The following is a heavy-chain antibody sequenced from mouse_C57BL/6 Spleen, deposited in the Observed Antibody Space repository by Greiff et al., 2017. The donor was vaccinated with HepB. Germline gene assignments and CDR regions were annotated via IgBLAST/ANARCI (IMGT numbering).Heavy chain of an antibody. D-gene: IGHD2-4*01. CDR3: ASYDYDDAMDY. CDR1: GFNIKDYY. CDR2: IDPEDGET. V-gene: IGHV14-2*01. Sequence: DVQLQESGAELVKPGASVKLSCTASGFNIKDYYMHWVKQRTEQGLEWIGRIDPEDGETKYAPNFQGKATITADTSSNTAYLQLSSLTSEDTAVYYCASYDYDDAMDYWGQGTSVTVSS. J-gene: IGHJ4*01.